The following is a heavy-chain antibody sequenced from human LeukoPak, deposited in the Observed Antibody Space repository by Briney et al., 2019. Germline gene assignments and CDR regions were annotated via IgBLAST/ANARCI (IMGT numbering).Heavy chain of an antibody. Sequence: GGSLRLSCAASGFTFSTYTMNWVRQAPGKGLEWVSYISSSGTTIYYADSVKGRFTISRDNAKNTLYLQMNSLRAEDTAVYYYTRDPGVRLSSGWFDYWGQGTLVTVSS. D-gene: IGHD6-19*01. J-gene: IGHJ5*01. V-gene: IGHV3-48*01. CDR2: ISSSGTTI. CDR1: GFTFSTYT. CDR3: TRDPGVRLSSGWFDY.